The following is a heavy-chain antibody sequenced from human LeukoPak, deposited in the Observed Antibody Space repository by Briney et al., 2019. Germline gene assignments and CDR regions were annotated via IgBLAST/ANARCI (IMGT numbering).Heavy chain of an antibody. CDR1: GFTFSSYG. Sequence: PGGSLRLSCAASGFTFSSYGMHWVRQAPGKGLEWVAFIRYDGSNKYYADSVKGRFTISRDNSKNTLYLQMNSLRAEDTAVYYCARDQDDGIAVAGTAFDYWGQGTLVTVSS. V-gene: IGHV3-30*02. J-gene: IGHJ4*02. D-gene: IGHD6-19*01. CDR2: IRYDGSNK. CDR3: ARDQDDGIAVAGTAFDY.